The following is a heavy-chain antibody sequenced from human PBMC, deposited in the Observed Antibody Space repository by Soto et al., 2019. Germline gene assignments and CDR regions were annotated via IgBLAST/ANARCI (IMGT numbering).Heavy chain of an antibody. D-gene: IGHD5-12*01. Sequence: SETLSLTCTVSGGSINTFYWSWVRQPAGKGLEWIGRIFSSGSTSFNPSLESRVAMSVDTSKNHFSLNLSSVTAADMAVYYCAREGSYSAYNFAHGIQLWSFDFWGRGALVTVSS. V-gene: IGHV4-4*07. J-gene: IGHJ4*02. CDR1: GGSINTFY. CDR3: AREGSYSAYNFAHGIQLWSFDF. CDR2: IFSSGST.